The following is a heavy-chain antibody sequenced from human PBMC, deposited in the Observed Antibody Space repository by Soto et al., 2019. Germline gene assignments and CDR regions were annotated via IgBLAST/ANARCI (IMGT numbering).Heavy chain of an antibody. CDR3: ARLPTGFPNWFDS. CDR1: GDSITSNSYF. V-gene: IGHV4-39*01. Sequence: PSETLSLTCTVSGDSITSNSYFWAWIRQPPGKGLEWIGSIYYSGNTYYNPSLKSRVTISVDTSKNQFSLNLNSVTAADTALYYCARLPTGFPNWFDSWGQGTLVTVSS. D-gene: IGHD4-4*01. CDR2: IYYSGNT. J-gene: IGHJ5*01.